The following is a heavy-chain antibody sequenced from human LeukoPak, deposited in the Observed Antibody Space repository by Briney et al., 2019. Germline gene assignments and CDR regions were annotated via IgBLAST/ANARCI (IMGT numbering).Heavy chain of an antibody. V-gene: IGHV1-24*01. J-gene: IGHJ4*02. CDR1: GYTLTELS. CDR3: ATFVRYCGGDCYFGY. Sequence: ASVKVSCKVSGYTLTELSMHWVRQAPGKGLEWMGGFDPEDGETIYAQKFQGRVTMTEDTSTDTAYMELSSLRSEDTAVYYCATFVRYCGGDCYFGYWGQGTLVTVSS. D-gene: IGHD2-21*02. CDR2: FDPEDGET.